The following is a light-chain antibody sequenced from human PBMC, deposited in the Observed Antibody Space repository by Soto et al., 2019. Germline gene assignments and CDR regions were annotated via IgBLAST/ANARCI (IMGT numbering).Light chain of an antibody. J-gene: IGKJ4*01. V-gene: IGKV3-11*01. CDR3: QQRSNWTPLT. Sequence: EIVLTQSPATLSLSPGERATLSCRASQSVSSYLAWYQQKPGQAPRLLIYDASNRATGIPARFSGSGSGTDFTLTISRLEPEDFEVYYCQQRSNWTPLTFGGGTKVESK. CDR1: QSVSSY. CDR2: DAS.